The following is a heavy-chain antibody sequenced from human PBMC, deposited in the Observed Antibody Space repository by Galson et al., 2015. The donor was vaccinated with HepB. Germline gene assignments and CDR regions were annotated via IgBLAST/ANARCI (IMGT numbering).Heavy chain of an antibody. V-gene: IGHV3-74*01. D-gene: IGHD6-19*01. CDR1: GFTFSSYW. Sequence: SLRLSCAASGFTFSSYWMHWVRQAPGKGLVWVSRINSDGSTTNYADSVKGRFTSSRDNAKNTLYLQMNSLRAEDTAVYYCARASSSHPNWFDPWGQGTLVTVSS. CDR2: INSDGSTT. CDR3: ARASSSHPNWFDP. J-gene: IGHJ5*02.